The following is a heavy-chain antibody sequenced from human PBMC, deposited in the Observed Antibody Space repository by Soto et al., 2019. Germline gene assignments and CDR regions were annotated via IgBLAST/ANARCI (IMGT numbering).Heavy chain of an antibody. CDR3: AKASSTDWSFFVY. CDR2: ISYDESTK. CDR1: GFTFSSYG. J-gene: IGHJ4*02. D-gene: IGHD6-19*01. Sequence: QVQLVESGGGVVQPGTSLRLSCAASGFTFSSYGMHWVRQAPGKGLEWVAVISYDESTKYYADSVKGRLTISRDNSKNTLYLQINSLRAEDTAVYYCAKASSTDWSFFVYWGQGTLVTVSS. V-gene: IGHV3-30*18.